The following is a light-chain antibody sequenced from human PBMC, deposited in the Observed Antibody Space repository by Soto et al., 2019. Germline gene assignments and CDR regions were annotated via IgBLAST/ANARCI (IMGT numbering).Light chain of an antibody. CDR2: AAS. CDR1: QGISSY. Sequence: IQLTQSPSSLSASVGDRVTITCRASQGISSYLAWYQQKPGKAPKLLIYAASTLHSGVPSRFSGSGSGTDFTLTIRSLQPEDVATYYCQQLNSYPITCGRGTRLEIK. J-gene: IGKJ5*01. V-gene: IGKV1-9*01. CDR3: QQLNSYPIT.